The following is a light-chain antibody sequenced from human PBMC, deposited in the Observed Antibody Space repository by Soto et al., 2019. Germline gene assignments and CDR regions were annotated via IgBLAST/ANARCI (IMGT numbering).Light chain of an antibody. CDR2: DAT. CDR3: QQYSSYWT. Sequence: DIQMTQSPSTRSASGGDRVTMSCRSSQSISRWLAWYQQKPGNAPKLLIHDATSLESGVPSRFSGSGSGTEFTLTISSLQPDDFATYYCQQYSSYWTFAQGTKVDI. V-gene: IGKV1-5*01. CDR1: QSISRW. J-gene: IGKJ1*01.